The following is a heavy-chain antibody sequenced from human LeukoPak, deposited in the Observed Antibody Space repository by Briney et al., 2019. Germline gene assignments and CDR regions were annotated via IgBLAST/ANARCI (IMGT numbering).Heavy chain of an antibody. J-gene: IGHJ2*01. V-gene: IGHV3-11*01. Sequence: PGGSLRLSCEDSGLTFSDYYMSWIRHAPGKGLEWVSFISSSGITKNYAVSVKGRFTISRDNAKNSLHLEMNSLRADDTAVYFCARGPDIVVDVSTPRAGYFDLWGRGALVTVSS. CDR3: ARGPDIVVDVSTPRAGYFDL. CDR2: ISSSGITK. CDR1: GLTFSDYY. D-gene: IGHD2-21*01.